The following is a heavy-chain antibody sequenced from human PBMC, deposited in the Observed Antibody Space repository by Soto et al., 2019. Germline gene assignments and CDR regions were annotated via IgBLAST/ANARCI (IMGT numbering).Heavy chain of an antibody. D-gene: IGHD4-17*01. V-gene: IGHV4-34*01. CDR2: INHSGST. CDR1: GGSFSGYY. CDR3: ARGMTTVTRGYYYYMDV. Sequence: QVQLQQWGAGLLKPSETLSLTCAVYGGSFSGYYWSWIRQPPGKGLEWIGEINHSGSTNYNPSLKSRVTISADTSKNQFSLKLSSVTAADTAVYYCARGMTTVTRGYYYYMDVWGKGATVTVSS. J-gene: IGHJ6*03.